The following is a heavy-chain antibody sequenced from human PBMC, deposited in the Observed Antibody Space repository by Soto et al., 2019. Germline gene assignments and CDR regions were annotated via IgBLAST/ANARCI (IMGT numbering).Heavy chain of an antibody. D-gene: IGHD3-10*01. CDR1: GGSFSGYY. CDR3: ARGASKRYYGSGSYYNRGPYYYGMDV. J-gene: IGHJ6*02. V-gene: IGHV4-34*01. CDR2: INHSGST. Sequence: SETLSLSCAVYGGSFSGYYWSWIRQPPGKGLEWIGEINHSGSTNYNPSLKSRVTISVDTSKNQFSLKLSSVTAADTAVYYCARGASKRYYGSGSYYNRGPYYYGMDVWGQGTTVTVSS.